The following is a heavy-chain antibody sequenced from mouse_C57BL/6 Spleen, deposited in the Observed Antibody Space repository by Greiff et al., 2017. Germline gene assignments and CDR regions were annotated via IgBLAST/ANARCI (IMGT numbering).Heavy chain of an antibody. CDR3: ARLGSRRGYFDY. CDR2: IYPGGGYT. Sequence: VKLMESGAELVRPGTSVKMSCKASGYTFTNYWIGWAKQRPGHGLEWIGDIYPGGGYTNYNEKFKGKATLTADKSSSTAYMQFSSLTSEDSAIYYCARLGSRRGYFDYWGQGTTLTVSS. CDR1: GYTFTNYW. V-gene: IGHV1-63*01. J-gene: IGHJ2*01. D-gene: IGHD1-1*01.